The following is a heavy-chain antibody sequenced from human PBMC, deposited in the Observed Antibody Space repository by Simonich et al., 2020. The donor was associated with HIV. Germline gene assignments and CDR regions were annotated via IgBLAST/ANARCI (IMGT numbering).Heavy chain of an antibody. V-gene: IGHV4-39*07. CDR2: VNQRGST. CDR3: ASHYGGNHLNWFDP. D-gene: IGHD2-15*01. J-gene: IGHJ5*02. CDR1: GGSISSSSYY. Sequence: QLHLQESGPGLVKPSETLSLTCTVSGGSISSSSYYWGWIRQPPGKGLEWIGGVNQRGSTTNKPSLKRRVTISVDTSKNQFSLKLSSVTAADTAVYYCASHYGGNHLNWFDPWGQGTLVTVSS.